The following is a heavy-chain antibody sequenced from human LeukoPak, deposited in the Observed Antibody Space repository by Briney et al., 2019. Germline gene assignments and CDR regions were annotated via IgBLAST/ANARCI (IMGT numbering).Heavy chain of an antibody. J-gene: IGHJ4*02. V-gene: IGHV4-4*07. CDR2: IYTSGST. CDR1: GGSISSYY. D-gene: IGHD6-13*01. CDR3: AREGSSSWSAYYFDY. Sequence: SETLSLTCTVSGGSISSYYWSWIRQPAGKGLEWIGRIYTSGSTNYNPSLKSRVTISVDTSKNQFSLKLSSVTAADTAVYYCAREGSSSWSAYYFDYWGQGTLVTVSS.